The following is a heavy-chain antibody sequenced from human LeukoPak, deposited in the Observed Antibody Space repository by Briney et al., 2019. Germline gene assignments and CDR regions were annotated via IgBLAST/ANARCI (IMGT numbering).Heavy chain of an antibody. CDR1: GFTFSSYN. D-gene: IGHD3-16*01. CDR2: ISSSGNTI. V-gene: IGHV3-48*02. J-gene: IGHJ4*02. CDR3: ARGQGGVHDY. Sequence: GGSLRLSCAASGFTFSSYNMNWVRQAPGKGLEWVSYISSSGNTIYYADSVKGRFTISRDNAKNSLYLQMNSLRDEDTAVYYCARGQGGVHDYWGQGTLVTVSS.